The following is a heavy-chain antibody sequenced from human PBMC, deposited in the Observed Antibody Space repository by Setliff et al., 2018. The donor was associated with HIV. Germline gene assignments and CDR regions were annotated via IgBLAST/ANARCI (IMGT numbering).Heavy chain of an antibody. V-gene: IGHV4-34*01. D-gene: IGHD3-9*01. J-gene: IGHJ6*03. Sequence: PSETLSLTCAVYGGSFSNYYRSWIRQSPGEGLEWIGEINHGGSTNYNPSLKSRVTMSVDTSKNQFSLQLTSVTAADTAVYYCARSGNILTDYSYYSYFMDVWGGGTTVTVSS. CDR1: GGSFSNYY. CDR2: INHGGST. CDR3: ARSGNILTDYSYYSYFMDV.